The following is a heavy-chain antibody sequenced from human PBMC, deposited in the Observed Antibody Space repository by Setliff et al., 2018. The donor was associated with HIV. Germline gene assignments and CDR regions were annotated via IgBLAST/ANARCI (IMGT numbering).Heavy chain of an antibody. CDR1: GYTFKTYG. V-gene: IGHV1-18*01. CDR2: ISPYNGHT. CDR3: ARGGPGPSFGYDWFDP. J-gene: IGHJ5*02. D-gene: IGHD2-2*03. Sequence: GASVKVSCKASGYTFKTYGISWVRQAPGHGLEWMGWISPYNGHTNYAQNFQGRVTITTDESTSTAYMYLSSLRSEDTAIYYCARGGPGPSFGYDWFDPWGQGTPVTVSS.